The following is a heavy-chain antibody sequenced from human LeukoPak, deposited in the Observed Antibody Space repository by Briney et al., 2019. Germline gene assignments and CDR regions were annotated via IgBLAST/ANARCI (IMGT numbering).Heavy chain of an antibody. Sequence: ASVKVSCKASGYTFTGYYMHWVRQAPGQGLEWMGWISAYNGNTNYAQKLQGRVTMTTDTSTSTAYMELRSLRSDDTAVYYCARTRPGIAAAGELDYWGQGTLVTVSS. V-gene: IGHV1-18*04. J-gene: IGHJ4*02. CDR3: ARTRPGIAAAGELDY. CDR1: GYTFTGYY. CDR2: ISAYNGNT. D-gene: IGHD6-13*01.